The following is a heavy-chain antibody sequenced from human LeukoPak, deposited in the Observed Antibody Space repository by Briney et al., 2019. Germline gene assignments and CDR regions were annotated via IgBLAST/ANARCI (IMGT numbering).Heavy chain of an antibody. V-gene: IGHV3-21*01. CDR3: ARDLKGSSSWYY. J-gene: IGHJ4*02. Sequence: GGSLRLSCAASGFTFSSYSMNWVRQARGKGLEWVSSISSSSSYIYYADSVKGRFTISRDNAKNSLYLQMNSLRAEDTAVYYCARDLKGSSSWYYWGQGTLVTVSS. CDR2: ISSSSSYI. D-gene: IGHD6-13*01. CDR1: GFTFSSYS.